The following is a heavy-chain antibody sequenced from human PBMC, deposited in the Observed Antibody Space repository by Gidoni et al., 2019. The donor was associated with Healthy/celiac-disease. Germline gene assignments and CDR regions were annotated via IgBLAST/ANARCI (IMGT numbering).Heavy chain of an antibody. V-gene: IGHV4-39*07. CDR3: ARMGFSWIQLWLPADY. D-gene: IGHD5-18*01. Sequence: QLQLQESGPGLVKPSETLSLTCTVSGVPISSRSYYWGWIRQPPGKGLEWIGSIYYSGRTYYNPYLKSRVTISVDTSKNQFSLKLSSVTAADTAVYYCARMGFSWIQLWLPADYWGQGTLVTVSS. CDR2: IYYSGRT. CDR1: GVPISSRSYY. J-gene: IGHJ4*02.